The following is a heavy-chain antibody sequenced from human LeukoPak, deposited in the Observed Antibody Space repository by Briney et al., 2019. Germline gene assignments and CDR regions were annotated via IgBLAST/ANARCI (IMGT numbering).Heavy chain of an antibody. CDR1: GYSISSGYY. D-gene: IGHD3-10*01. CDR3: AREVVGSGSYYNGDAFDI. V-gene: IGHV4-38-2*02. Sequence: SETLSLTCTVSGYSISSGYYWGWIRQPPGKGLEWIGSIYHSGSTYYNPSLKSRVTISVDTSKNQFSLKLSSVTAADTAVYYCAREVVGSGSYYNGDAFDIWGQGTMVTVSS. CDR2: IYHSGST. J-gene: IGHJ3*02.